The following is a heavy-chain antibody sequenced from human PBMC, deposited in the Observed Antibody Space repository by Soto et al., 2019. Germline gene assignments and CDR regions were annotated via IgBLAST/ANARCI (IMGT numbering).Heavy chain of an antibody. Sequence: QVQLQESGPGLVKPSQTLSLTCTVSGSSISSGSYYWSWIRQHPGKGLEWIGYIYHSGSTYYNPSLKNRATISLDTSKNQFSLQLSSVTAADTAVYYCARAGHSSSSEGANWFDPWGQGTLVTVSS. D-gene: IGHD6-6*01. CDR2: IYHSGST. CDR1: GSSISSGSYY. J-gene: IGHJ5*02. CDR3: ARAGHSSSSEGANWFDP. V-gene: IGHV4-31*03.